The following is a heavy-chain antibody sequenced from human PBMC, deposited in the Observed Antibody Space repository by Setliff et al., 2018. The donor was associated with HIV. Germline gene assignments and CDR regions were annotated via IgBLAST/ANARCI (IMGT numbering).Heavy chain of an antibody. CDR2: INPDSGRI. Sequence: ASVKVSCKASGYTFTDYYIHWVRQAPGQGLEWLGWINPDSGRINYAHKFQGRVTMTRDTSITSAYMELSRLKSDDTAGYYCAKTAGPHHYYYMDVWGKGTTVTVSS. CDR1: GYTFTDYY. D-gene: IGHD6-19*01. J-gene: IGHJ6*03. CDR3: AKTAGPHHYYYMDV. V-gene: IGHV1-2*07.